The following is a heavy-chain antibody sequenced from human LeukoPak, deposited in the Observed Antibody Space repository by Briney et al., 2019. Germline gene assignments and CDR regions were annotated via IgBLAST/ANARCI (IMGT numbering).Heavy chain of an antibody. Sequence: GGSLRLSCAASGFSFSSYGMHWVRQAPGKGLEWVAVISNDGSIIRYRDSVKGRFTISRDNSKNTLYVQMNSLRTDDAAVYYCAKSKSPYPMDYIFDFWGQGTLVTVSS. CDR3: AKSKSPYPMDYIFDF. CDR2: ISNDGSII. V-gene: IGHV3-30*18. CDR1: GFSFSSYG. D-gene: IGHD4-11*01. J-gene: IGHJ4*02.